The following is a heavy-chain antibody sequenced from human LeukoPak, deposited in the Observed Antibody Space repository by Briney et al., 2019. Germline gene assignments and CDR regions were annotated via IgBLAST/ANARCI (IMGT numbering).Heavy chain of an antibody. Sequence: ASVKVSCKASGYTFTSYGISWVRQAPGQGLEWMGWISAYNGNTNYAQKLQGRVTMTTDTSTSTAYVELRSLRSDDTAVYYCARDSYVWGSYRVDYWGQGTLVTVSS. D-gene: IGHD3-16*02. CDR2: ISAYNGNT. CDR1: GYTFTSYG. V-gene: IGHV1-18*01. J-gene: IGHJ4*02. CDR3: ARDSYVWGSYRVDY.